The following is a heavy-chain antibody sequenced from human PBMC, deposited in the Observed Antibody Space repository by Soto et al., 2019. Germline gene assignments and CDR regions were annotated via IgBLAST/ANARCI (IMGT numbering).Heavy chain of an antibody. V-gene: IGHV1-69*13. J-gene: IGHJ5*02. D-gene: IGHD6-13*01. CDR1: GGTFSSYA. CDR3: ARVLGYSSSWYWFDP. CDR2: IIPIFGTA. Sequence: ASVKVSCKASGGTFSSYAISWVRQAPGQGLEWMGGIIPIFGTANYAQKFQGRVTITADESTSTAYMELSSLRSEDTAVYYCARVLGYSSSWYWFDPWGQGTLVTVSS.